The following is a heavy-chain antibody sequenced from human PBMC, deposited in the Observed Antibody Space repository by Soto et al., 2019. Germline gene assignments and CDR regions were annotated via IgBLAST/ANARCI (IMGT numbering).Heavy chain of an antibody. V-gene: IGHV1-18*01. J-gene: IGHJ4*02. CDR1: GYDFTTYG. CDR2: ISAHNGNT. Sequence: QVHLVQSGAEVKKPGASVKVSCKGSGYDFTTYGITWVRQAPGQGLEWMAWISAHNGNTDYAQKLQGRVTVTRDTSTRTAYMELRSLRSDDTAVYYCARGRYGDYWGQGALVT. CDR3: ARGRYGDY. D-gene: IGHD1-1*01.